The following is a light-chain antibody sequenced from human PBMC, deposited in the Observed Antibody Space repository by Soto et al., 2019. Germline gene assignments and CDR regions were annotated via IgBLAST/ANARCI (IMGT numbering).Light chain of an antibody. Sequence: QSVLTLPASVYGTPGQPITSSCTATGSDLAIYTYVSCYQQQPGKAPKLMIYQVTNRPSRVSNRFSGSRSGNTASLTNSGLQAEDEADYYCSSYTDSSNYVFGTGTKVTVL. CDR1: GSDLAIYTY. CDR3: SSYTDSSNYV. V-gene: IGLV2-14*01. CDR2: QVT. J-gene: IGLJ1*01.